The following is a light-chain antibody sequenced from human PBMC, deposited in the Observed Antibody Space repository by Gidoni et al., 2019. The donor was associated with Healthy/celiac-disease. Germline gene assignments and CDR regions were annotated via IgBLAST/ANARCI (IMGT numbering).Light chain of an antibody. J-gene: IGLJ2*01. CDR2: EGS. CDR3: CSYAGSSVVV. V-gene: IGLV2-23*01. CDR1: SSDVGSYNL. Sequence: QSALTQPASASGSPGQAITISCTGTSSDVGSYNLVSWYQPHPGNDSKLLIYEGSKRPSGVSIRFSGSKSGNTASLPISGLHAAVEADYYCCSYAGSSVVVFGGGTKLTVL.